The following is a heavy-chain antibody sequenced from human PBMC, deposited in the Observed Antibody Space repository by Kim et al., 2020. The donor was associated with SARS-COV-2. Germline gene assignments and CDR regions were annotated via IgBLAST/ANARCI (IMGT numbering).Heavy chain of an antibody. CDR3: ARHQSGYDWEGLDFDY. D-gene: IGHD5-12*01. Sequence: SETLSLTCTVSGGSISSSSYYWGWIRQPPGKGLEWIGSIYYSGSTYYNPSLKSRVTISVDTSKNQFSLKLSSVTAADTAVYYCARHQSGYDWEGLDFDYWGQGTLVTVSS. J-gene: IGHJ4*02. CDR1: GGSISSSSYY. V-gene: IGHV4-39*01. CDR2: IYYSGST.